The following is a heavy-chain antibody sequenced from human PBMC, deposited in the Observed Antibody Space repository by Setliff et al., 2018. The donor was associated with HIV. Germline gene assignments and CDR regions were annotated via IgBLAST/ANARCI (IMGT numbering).Heavy chain of an antibody. V-gene: IGHV3-15*01. CDR1: GFSFINAW. Sequence: GGSLRLSCGASGFSFINAWMSWVRQAPGKGLEWIGRIKSKTDGGTTDYAAPVKGRFTISRDDSKNTRYLQMNSVKTEDKAVYYCTTLSGYGSGTYSHWGQGTLVTVSS. J-gene: IGHJ4*02. CDR3: TTLSGYGSGTYSH. CDR2: IKSKTDGGTT. D-gene: IGHD3-10*01.